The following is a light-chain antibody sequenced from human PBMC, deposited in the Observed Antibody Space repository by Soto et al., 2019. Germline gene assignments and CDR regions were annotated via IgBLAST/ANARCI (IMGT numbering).Light chain of an antibody. CDR2: DAS. Sequence: DIQMTQSPSSLSASVGDRVTITCQASQDISNYLNWYQQKPGKAPKLLIYDASNLETGVPSRFSGRGSGTDFTFTISSLQPEDIATYYCQQYDNRLTFCGGNNVEIK. V-gene: IGKV1-33*01. J-gene: IGKJ4*01. CDR1: QDISNY. CDR3: QQYDNRLT.